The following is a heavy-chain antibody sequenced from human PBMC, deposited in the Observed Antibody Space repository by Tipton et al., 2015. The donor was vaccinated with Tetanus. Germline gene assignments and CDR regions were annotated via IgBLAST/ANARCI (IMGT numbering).Heavy chain of an antibody. CDR3: ARHVEQLVPYYYYYMDV. CDR1: GGSISSSSYY. J-gene: IGHJ6*03. CDR2: IYYSGST. V-gene: IGHV4-39*01. D-gene: IGHD6-6*01. Sequence: LRLSCTVSGGSISSSSYYWGWIRQPPGKGLEWIGSIYYSGSTYYNPSLKSRLTISVDTSKNQFSLKLSSVTAADTAVYYCARHVEQLVPYYYYYMDVWGEGTTATVSS.